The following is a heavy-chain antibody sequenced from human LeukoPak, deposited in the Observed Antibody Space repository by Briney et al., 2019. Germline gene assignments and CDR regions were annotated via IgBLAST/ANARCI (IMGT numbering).Heavy chain of an antibody. D-gene: IGHD3-10*01. CDR3: AKDVGDPYGSGSYYYNHNYFDY. V-gene: IGHV3-9*01. CDR2: ISWNSGSI. Sequence: GRSLRLSCAASGFTFDDYAMNWVRQAPGKGLEWVSGISWNSGSIGYADSVKGRFTVSRDNAKNSLYLHMNSLRAEDTALYYCAKDVGDPYGSGSYYYNHNYFDYWGQGTLVTVSS. CDR1: GFTFDDYA. J-gene: IGHJ4*02.